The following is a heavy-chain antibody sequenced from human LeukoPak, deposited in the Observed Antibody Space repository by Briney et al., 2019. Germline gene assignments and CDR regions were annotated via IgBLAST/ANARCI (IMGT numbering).Heavy chain of an antibody. CDR2: IYYSGST. D-gene: IGHD6-13*01. CDR1: GGSISSSSYY. Sequence: PSETLSLTCTVSGGSISSSSYYWGWIRQPPGKGLEWIGSIYYSGSTYYNPSLKSRVTISVDTSRNQFSPKLSSVTAADTAVYYCARPAAAAGIRGDVWGKGTTVTVSS. J-gene: IGHJ6*04. CDR3: ARPAAAAGIRGDV. V-gene: IGHV4-39*01.